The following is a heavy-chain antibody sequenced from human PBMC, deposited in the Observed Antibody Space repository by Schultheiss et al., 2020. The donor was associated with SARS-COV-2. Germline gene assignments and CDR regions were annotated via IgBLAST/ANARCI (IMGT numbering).Heavy chain of an antibody. CDR2: IYHSGST. J-gene: IGHJ3*02. Sequence: SETLSLTCAVSGGSISSSNWWSWVRQPPGKGLEWIGEIYHSGSTNYNPSLKSRVTISVDKSKNQFSLKLSSVTAADTAVYYCARASGLYDSSGTHAFDIWGQGTMVTVSS. D-gene: IGHD3-22*01. CDR1: GGSISSSNW. V-gene: IGHV4-4*02. CDR3: ARASGLYDSSGTHAFDI.